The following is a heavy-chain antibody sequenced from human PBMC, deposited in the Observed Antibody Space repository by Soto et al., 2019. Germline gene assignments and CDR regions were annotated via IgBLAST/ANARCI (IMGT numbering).Heavy chain of an antibody. J-gene: IGHJ1*01. D-gene: IGHD3-22*01. CDR1: GYSFTNYG. CDR2: ISAYNGDT. CDR3: ARVEDYFDSTGYPH. Sequence: ASVKVSCKASGYSFTNYGVTWVRQAPGQGLEWMGWISAYNGDTHYAQNLQGRLTMTTDTSTSTGYMELRALGSDDTAVYFCARVEDYFDSTGYPHWGQGTFVTLSA. V-gene: IGHV1-18*04.